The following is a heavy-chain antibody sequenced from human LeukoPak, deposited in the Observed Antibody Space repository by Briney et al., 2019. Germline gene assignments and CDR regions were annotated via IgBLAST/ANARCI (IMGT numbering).Heavy chain of an antibody. J-gene: IGHJ4*02. CDR1: GNTFIGYW. D-gene: IGHD6-19*01. Sequence: GASVNVSCKASGNTFIGYWIHWVRQAPGQGLEWMGAINPRGDATIGAQKFQGRVTTTRDTSTSTVYIELSSLRSEDTAVYYCAKGLYSSGWYRGFDYWGQGTLVTVSS. CDR2: INPRGDAT. V-gene: IGHV1-46*01. CDR3: AKGLYSSGWYRGFDY.